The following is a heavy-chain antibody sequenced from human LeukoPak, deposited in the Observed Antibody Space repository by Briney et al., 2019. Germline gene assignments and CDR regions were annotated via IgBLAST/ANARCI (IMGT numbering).Heavy chain of an antibody. Sequence: SETLSLTCTVSGGSISSSSYYWGWIRQPPGKGLEWIGSIYYSGSTYYNPSLKSRVTISVDTSENQFSLKLSSVTAADTAVYYCARQTSLLLWFGELHYNWFDPWGQGTLVTVSS. J-gene: IGHJ5*02. D-gene: IGHD3-10*01. V-gene: IGHV4-39*01. CDR1: GGSISSSSYY. CDR2: IYYSGST. CDR3: ARQTSLLLWFGELHYNWFDP.